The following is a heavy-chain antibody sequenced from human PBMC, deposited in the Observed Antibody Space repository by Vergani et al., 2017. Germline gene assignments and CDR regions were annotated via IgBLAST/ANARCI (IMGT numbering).Heavy chain of an antibody. V-gene: IGHV3-30*02. CDR3: AKEGYGNYIVHALDI. D-gene: IGHD4-11*01. CDR2: IRYNGSNK. J-gene: IGHJ3*02. CDR1: GFTFSSYG. Sequence: QVQLVESGGGVVQPGRSLRLSCAASGFTFSSYGMHWVRQAPGTGLEWLAFIRYNGSNKYYADSVKGRFTISRDNSKTKLYLQMNRLRAEDTAVYYCAKEGYGNYIVHALDIWGQGTIVTVYS.